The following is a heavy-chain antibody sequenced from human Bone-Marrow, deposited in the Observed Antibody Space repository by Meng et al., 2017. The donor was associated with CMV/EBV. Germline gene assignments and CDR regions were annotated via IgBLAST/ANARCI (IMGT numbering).Heavy chain of an antibody. V-gene: IGHV3-23*01. D-gene: IGHD2-2*01. J-gene: IGHJ6*02. CDR2: ISDDADKT. CDR3: AREGLVVVPAAIHGMDV. CDR1: GFTFTNFA. Sequence: GESLKISCAASGFTFTNFAVTWVRQAPGKGLEWVSSISDDADKTYYADSVKGRLTISRDNSKNTLYLQMNSLRAEDTAVYYCAREGLVVVPAAIHGMDVWGQGTTVTVSS.